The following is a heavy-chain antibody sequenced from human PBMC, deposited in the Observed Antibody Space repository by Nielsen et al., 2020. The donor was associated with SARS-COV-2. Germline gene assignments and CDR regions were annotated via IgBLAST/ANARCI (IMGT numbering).Heavy chain of an antibody. D-gene: IGHD3-10*01. CDR2: IYYSGST. V-gene: IGHV4-61*08. Sequence: SETLSLTCTVSGGSISSGGYYWSWIRQHPGKGLEWIGYIYYSGSTYYNPSLKSRVTISVDTSKNQFSLKLSSVTAADTAVYYCARGNVLLWFGESLYGMDVWGQGTTVTVSS. CDR1: GGSISSGGYY. CDR3: ARGNVLLWFGESLYGMDV. J-gene: IGHJ6*02.